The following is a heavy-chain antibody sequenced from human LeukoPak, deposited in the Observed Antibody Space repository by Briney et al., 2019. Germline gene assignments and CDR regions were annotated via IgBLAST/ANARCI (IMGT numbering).Heavy chain of an antibody. Sequence: NPSETLSLTCTVSGGSISSYYWSWIRQPPGKGLEWIGYIYYSGSTNYNPSLKSRVTISVDTSKNQFSLKLSSVTAADTAVYYCASTSYYDFWSGYQPKYYFDYWGQGTLVTVSS. J-gene: IGHJ4*02. D-gene: IGHD3-3*01. CDR2: IYYSGST. CDR3: ASTSYYDFWSGYQPKYYFDY. V-gene: IGHV4-59*01. CDR1: GGSISSYY.